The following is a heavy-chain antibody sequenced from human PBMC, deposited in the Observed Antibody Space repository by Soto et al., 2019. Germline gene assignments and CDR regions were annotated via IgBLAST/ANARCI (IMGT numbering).Heavy chain of an antibody. V-gene: IGHV4-31*03. Sequence: SETLSLTCTVSGVSIGSGGYYWSWIRQHPGKGLEWIGYIYYSGSTYYNPSLKSRVTISVDTSKNQFSLKLSSVTAADTAVYYCARAAGRIAAGTQLRFFDYWGQGTLVTVSS. J-gene: IGHJ4*02. D-gene: IGHD6-6*01. CDR2: IYYSGST. CDR1: GVSIGSGGYY. CDR3: ARAAGRIAAGTQLRFFDY.